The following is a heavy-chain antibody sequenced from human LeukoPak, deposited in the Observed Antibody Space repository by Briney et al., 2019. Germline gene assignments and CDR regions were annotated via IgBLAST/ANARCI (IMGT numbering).Heavy chain of an antibody. V-gene: IGHV3-30-3*01. CDR1: GFTFSSYA. D-gene: IGHD4-17*01. Sequence: PGGSLRLSCAASGFTFSSYAMHWVRQAPGKGLEWVAVISYDGSNKYYADSVKGRFTISRDNSKNTLYLQMNSLRAEDTAVYYCARGQKYGDPPDYWGQGTLSPSPQ. CDR3: ARGQKYGDPPDY. J-gene: IGHJ4*02. CDR2: ISYDGSNK.